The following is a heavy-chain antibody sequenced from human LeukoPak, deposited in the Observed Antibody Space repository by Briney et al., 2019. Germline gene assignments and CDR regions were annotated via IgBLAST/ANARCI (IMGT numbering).Heavy chain of an antibody. J-gene: IGHJ4*02. CDR2: IYYSGNT. V-gene: IGHV4-59*01. CDR3: AREGRQGYVYFDC. Sequence: SETLSLTCTVSGDSISSYYWSWIRQPPGKGLEWMGYIYYSGNTNYNPSLKSRVTISVDTSKNQFSLRLTSVTAADTAVYYCAREGRQGYVYFDCWGKGTMVTVSS. CDR1: GDSISSYY. D-gene: IGHD5-12*01.